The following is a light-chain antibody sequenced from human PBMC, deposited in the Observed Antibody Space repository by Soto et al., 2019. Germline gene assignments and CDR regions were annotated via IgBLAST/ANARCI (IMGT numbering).Light chain of an antibody. CDR2: SAS. J-gene: IGKJ1*01. CDR3: QQYNNWHPWT. Sequence: EIVMTQSPATLSVSPGERATLSCRASQSVSSNLAWYQQKPGQAPRLLIYSASTRATGIPARFSGSGSGTEYTLTISSLQSEDFAVYYCQQYNNWHPWTFGQGTKVEIK. V-gene: IGKV3-15*01. CDR1: QSVSSN.